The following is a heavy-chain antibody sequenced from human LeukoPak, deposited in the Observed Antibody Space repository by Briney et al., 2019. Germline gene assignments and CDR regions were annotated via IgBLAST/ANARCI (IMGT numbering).Heavy chain of an antibody. D-gene: IGHD5-18*01. V-gene: IGHV3-23*01. Sequence: PGGSLRLSCAASGFTFSSNAMSWVRQAPGKGLEWVSAISGSGGSTYYAGSVKGRFTISRDNSKNTLYLQMNSLRAEDTAVYYCAKDSDTSYSYDYWGQGTLVTVSS. CDR3: AKDSDTSYSYDY. CDR1: GFTFSSNA. CDR2: ISGSGGST. J-gene: IGHJ4*02.